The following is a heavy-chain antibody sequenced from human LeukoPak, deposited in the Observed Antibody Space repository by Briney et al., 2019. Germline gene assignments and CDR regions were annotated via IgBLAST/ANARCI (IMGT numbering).Heavy chain of an antibody. CDR1: GFTFSSYW. V-gene: IGHV3-74*01. CDR2: INSDGSST. D-gene: IGHD1-26*01. J-gene: IGHJ4*02. Sequence: PGGSLRLSCAASGFTFSSYWMHWVRQAPGKGLVWVSRINSDGSSTSYADSVKGRFTISRDNAKNTLYLQMNSLRAEDPAVYYCARDQHLGGATPSQDYWGQGTLVTVSS. CDR3: ARDQHLGGATPSQDY.